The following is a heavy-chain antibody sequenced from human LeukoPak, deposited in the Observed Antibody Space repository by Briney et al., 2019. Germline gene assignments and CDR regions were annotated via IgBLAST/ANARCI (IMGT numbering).Heavy chain of an antibody. D-gene: IGHD4-23*01. CDR2: IYYSGST. J-gene: IGHJ4*02. Sequence: SETLSLTCTVSGGSISSYYWSWIRQPPGKGLEWIGYIYYSGSTNYNPSLKSRVTISGDTSKNQFSLKLSSVTAADTAVYYCARADSGGNSDYWGQGTLVTVSS. CDR1: GGSISSYY. V-gene: IGHV4-59*01. CDR3: ARADSGGNSDY.